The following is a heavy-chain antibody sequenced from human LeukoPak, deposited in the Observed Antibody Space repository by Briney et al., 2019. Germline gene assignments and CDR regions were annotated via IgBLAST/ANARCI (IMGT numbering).Heavy chain of an antibody. CDR2: ISGSGGST. J-gene: IGHJ3*02. CDR3: AKDRVNYQWLPDAFDM. V-gene: IGHV3-23*01. Sequence: GGSLRLSCAASGFTFSSYAMSWVRQAPGKGLEWVSAISGSGGSTYYADSVKGRFTISRDNSKNTLYLQMNSLRAEDTAVYYCAKDRVNYQWLPDAFDMWGQGTMVTVSS. CDR1: GFTFSSYA. D-gene: IGHD3-22*01.